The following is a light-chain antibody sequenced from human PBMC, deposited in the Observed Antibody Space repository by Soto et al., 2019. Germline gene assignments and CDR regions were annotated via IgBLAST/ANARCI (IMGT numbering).Light chain of an antibody. CDR1: SSDVGGYNY. Sequence: QSALTQPASVSGSPGQSITISCTGTSSDVGGYNYVSWYQQHPGRAPKVMIYEVSNRPSGGFNRFSGSKSGNTASLTISGLQAEDEADYYCSSYTSSSTLVFGGGTKLTVL. CDR3: SSYTSSSTLV. J-gene: IGLJ3*02. V-gene: IGLV2-14*01. CDR2: EVS.